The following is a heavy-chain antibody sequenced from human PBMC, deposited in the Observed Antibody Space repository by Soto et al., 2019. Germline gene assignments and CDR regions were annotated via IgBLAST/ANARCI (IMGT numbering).Heavy chain of an antibody. CDR1: GFSLSTSGVG. D-gene: IGHD3-22*01. CDR3: AHSPYYYDSRSYYFDY. V-gene: IGHV2-5*02. CDR2: IYWDDDK. J-gene: IGHJ4*02. Sequence: QITLKESGPTLVKPTQTLTLTCTFSGFSLSTSGVGVGWIRQPPGKALEWLALIYWDDDKRYSPSLKSRLTITKDTSKNQVVRTMTNMDPVDTATYYCAHSPYYYDSRSYYFDYWGQGTLVTVSS.